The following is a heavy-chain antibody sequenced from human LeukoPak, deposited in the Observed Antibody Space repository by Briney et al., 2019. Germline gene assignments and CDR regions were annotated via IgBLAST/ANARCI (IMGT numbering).Heavy chain of an antibody. CDR1: GYTFTGYY. V-gene: IGHV1-2*02. J-gene: IGHJ5*02. CDR3: VRVTVLGYCSSTSCYSPWFDP. D-gene: IGHD2-2*02. CDR2: INPNSGGA. Sequence: GASVKVSCKASGYTFTGYYMHWVRQAPGQGLEWMGWINPNSGGANYAQKFQGRVTMTRDTSISTAYMELSRLRSDDTAVYYCVRVTVLGYCSSTSCYSPWFDPRGQGTLVTVSS.